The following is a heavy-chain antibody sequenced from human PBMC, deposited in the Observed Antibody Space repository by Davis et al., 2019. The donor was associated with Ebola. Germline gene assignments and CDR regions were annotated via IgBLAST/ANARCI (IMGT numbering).Heavy chain of an antibody. CDR2: INHGGSS. D-gene: IGHD3-16*02. J-gene: IGHJ6*02. V-gene: IGHV4-39*07. CDR1: GDSISSSSYY. CDR3: ARVNGDYYYYGMDV. Sequence: SETLSLTCTVSGDSISSSSYYWAWIRQPPGKGLEWIGEINHGGSSKYNPSLRSRVTISVDTSKNQFFLKVSSVTAADTAVYYCARVNGDYYYYGMDVWGQGTTVTVSS.